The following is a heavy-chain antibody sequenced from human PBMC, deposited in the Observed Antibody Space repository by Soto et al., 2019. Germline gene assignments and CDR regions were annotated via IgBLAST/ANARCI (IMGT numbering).Heavy chain of an antibody. Sequence: PXGSLRLSCAASEFTFSSYWMSWVRQAPGXGLVWVSRIXTDGSXTTYAASVKGRXXISRDNAXXTVSMQMESLRAEDTAVYYCATVATNSYKWLDPWAQGTLVTV. CDR1: EFTFSSYW. D-gene: IGHD5-12*01. CDR3: ATVATNSYKWLDP. J-gene: IGHJ5*02. CDR2: IXTDGSXT. V-gene: IGHV3-74*01.